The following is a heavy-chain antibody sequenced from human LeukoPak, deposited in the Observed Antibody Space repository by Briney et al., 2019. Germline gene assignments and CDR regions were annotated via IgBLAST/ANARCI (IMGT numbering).Heavy chain of an antibody. J-gene: IGHJ4*02. V-gene: IGHV4-39*07. CDR2: INHSGST. Sequence: PSETLSLTCTVSGGSISSRSYYWGWIRQPPGKGLEWIGEINHSGSTNYNPSLKSRVTISVDTSKNQFSLKLSSVTAADTAVYYCARTNGGPRDYWGQGTLVTVSS. CDR3: ARTNGGPRDY. D-gene: IGHD1-1*01. CDR1: GGSISSRSYY.